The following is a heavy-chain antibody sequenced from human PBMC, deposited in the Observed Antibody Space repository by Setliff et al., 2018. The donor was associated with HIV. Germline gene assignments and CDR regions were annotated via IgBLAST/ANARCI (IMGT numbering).Heavy chain of an antibody. J-gene: IGHJ4*02. D-gene: IGHD1-26*01. CDR1: SGSITNYY. V-gene: IGHV4-4*09. Sequence: SETLSLTCTVSSGSITNYYWSWIRQPPGKGLQWIGYIYTSGSTNYNTSLKSRVTISVDTSKNQFSLKVSSVTAADTAVYYCARRGSYSSPETLWGQGTLVTVSS. CDR2: IYTSGST. CDR3: ARRGSYSSPETL.